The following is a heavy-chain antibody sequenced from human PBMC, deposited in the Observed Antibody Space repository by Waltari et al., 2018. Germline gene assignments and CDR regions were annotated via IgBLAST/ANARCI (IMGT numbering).Heavy chain of an antibody. V-gene: IGHV3-23*03. CDR1: GFTFNAPG. CDR2: ISSAGRT. CDR3: AKLGGLYASGWPDSTNYMAV. Sequence: DVQVWESGGALVKPGGSLRLSCAASGFTFNAPGMSRGRQGPGKGVEWVSVISSAGRTNHADSVKGRFTISTDNSKKTVFLEMNSLRPDDTAVYYCAKLGGLYASGWPDSTNYMAVWGKGTTVTVSS. J-gene: IGHJ6*03. D-gene: IGHD6-19*01.